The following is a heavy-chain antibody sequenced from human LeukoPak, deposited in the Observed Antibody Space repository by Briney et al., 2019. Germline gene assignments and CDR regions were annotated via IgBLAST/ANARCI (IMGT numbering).Heavy chain of an antibody. Sequence: ASVKVSCKASGGTFSSYAISWVRQAPGQGLEWMGRIIPILGIANYAQKFQGRVTITADKSTSTAYMELSSLRSEDTAVYYCARNDYYDSSGYPYWGQGTLVTVSS. CDR3: ARNDYYDSSGYPY. V-gene: IGHV1-69*04. D-gene: IGHD3-22*01. J-gene: IGHJ4*02. CDR2: IIPILGIA. CDR1: GGTFSSYA.